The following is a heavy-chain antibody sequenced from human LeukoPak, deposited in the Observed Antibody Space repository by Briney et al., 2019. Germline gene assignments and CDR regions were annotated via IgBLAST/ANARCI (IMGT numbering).Heavy chain of an antibody. CDR3: AKDDRSGSLYYFDY. Sequence: PGGSLRLSCAASGFTFSSYAMSWVRQAPGKGLEWVSAIIGSGGSTYYADSVKGRFTISRDNSKNTLYLQMNSLRAEDTAVYYCAKDDRSGSLYYFDYWGQGTLVTVSS. J-gene: IGHJ4*02. D-gene: IGHD3-10*01. CDR2: IIGSGGST. V-gene: IGHV3-23*01. CDR1: GFTFSSYA.